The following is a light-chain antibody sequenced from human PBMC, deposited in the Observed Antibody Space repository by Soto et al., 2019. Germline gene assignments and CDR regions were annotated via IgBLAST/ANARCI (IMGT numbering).Light chain of an antibody. V-gene: IGLV2-14*01. CDR1: SSDVGGYNY. Sequence: QSALTQPASVSGSPGQSITISCTGTSSDVGGYNYVSWYQQHPGKAPKLLIYDVTNRPSGVSYRFSGSKSGNTASLTISGLQAEDEADYYCRSYTSSITLVFGGGTKLTVL. CDR3: RSYTSSITLV. CDR2: DVT. J-gene: IGLJ3*02.